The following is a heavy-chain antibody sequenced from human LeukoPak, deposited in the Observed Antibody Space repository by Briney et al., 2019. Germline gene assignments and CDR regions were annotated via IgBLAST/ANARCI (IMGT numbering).Heavy chain of an antibody. J-gene: IGHJ4*02. CDR1: GFTFSTYS. Sequence: GRSLRLSCAASGFTFSTYSVHWVRQAPGKGLEWVAVISSDGRNIYYADSVKGRFTISRDNAKNTLYLQMNSLGVEDTALYYCARGIASSRSVAIDLWGQGTLVAVSS. D-gene: IGHD6-13*01. CDR2: ISSDGRNI. CDR3: ARGIASSRSVAIDL. V-gene: IGHV3-30*14.